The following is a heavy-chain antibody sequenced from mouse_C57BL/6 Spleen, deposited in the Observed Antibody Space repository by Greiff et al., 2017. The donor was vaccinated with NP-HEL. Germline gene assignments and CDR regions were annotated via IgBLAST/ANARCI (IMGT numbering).Heavy chain of an antibody. CDR1: GYTFTDYN. D-gene: IGHD1-1*01. J-gene: IGHJ1*03. CDR2: INPNNGGT. CDR3: ARDYYYGSSPYWYFDV. Sequence: EVQLQESGPELVKPGASVKMSCKASGYTFTDYNMHWVKQSHGKSLEWIGYINPNNGGTSYNQKFKGKATLTVNKSSSTAYMELRSLTSEDSAVYYCARDYYYGSSPYWYFDVWGTGTTVTVSS. V-gene: IGHV1-22*01.